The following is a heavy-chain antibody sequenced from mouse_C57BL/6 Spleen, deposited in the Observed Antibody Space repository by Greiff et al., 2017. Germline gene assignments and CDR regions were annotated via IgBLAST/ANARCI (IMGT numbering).Heavy chain of an antibody. Sequence: EVKLMESGGGLVQPGGSLSLSCAASGFTFTDYYMSWVRQPPGKALEWLGFIRNKANGYTTEYSASVKGRFTISRDNSQSILYLQMNALRAEDSATYYCARWTTVVARYFDYWGQGTTLTVSS. J-gene: IGHJ2*01. V-gene: IGHV7-3*01. CDR1: GFTFTDYY. D-gene: IGHD1-1*01. CDR3: ARWTTVVARYFDY. CDR2: IRNKANGYTT.